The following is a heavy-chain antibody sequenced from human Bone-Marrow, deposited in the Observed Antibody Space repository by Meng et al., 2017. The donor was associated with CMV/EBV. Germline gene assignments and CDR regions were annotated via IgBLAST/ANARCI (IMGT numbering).Heavy chain of an antibody. D-gene: IGHD3-3*01. CDR3: ARDPHRTTIFGVVGYYYGMDV. CDR1: VYTFTGYY. J-gene: IGHJ6*02. V-gene: IGHV1-2*02. Sequence: ASVKVSCKASVYTFTGYYMHWVRQAPGQGLEWMGWINPNSGGTNYAQKFQGRVTMTRDTSISTAYMELSRLRSDDTAVYYCARDPHRTTIFGVVGYYYGMDVWGQGTTVTVSS. CDR2: INPNSGGT.